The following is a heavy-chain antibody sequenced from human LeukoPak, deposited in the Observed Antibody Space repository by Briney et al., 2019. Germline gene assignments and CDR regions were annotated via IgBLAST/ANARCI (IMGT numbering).Heavy chain of an antibody. CDR2: ISSSSSYI. CDR3: AKDTDTAMASFDY. CDR1: GFTFSTYS. D-gene: IGHD5-18*01. Sequence: GGSLRLSCAVSGFTFSTYSMNWVRQAPGKGLEWVSSISSSSSYIYYADSVKGRFTISRDNSKNTLYLQMNSLRAEDTAVYYCAKDTDTAMASFDYWGQGTLVTVSS. J-gene: IGHJ4*02. V-gene: IGHV3-21*01.